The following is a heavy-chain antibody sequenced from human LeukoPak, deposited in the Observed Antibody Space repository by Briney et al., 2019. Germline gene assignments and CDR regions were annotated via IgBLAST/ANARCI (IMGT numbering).Heavy chain of an antibody. J-gene: IGHJ2*01. V-gene: IGHV3-33*01. CDR3: ATGAYEDNRGYYASWYFDL. CDR1: GFTFSSYG. D-gene: IGHD3-22*01. Sequence: PGGSLRLSCAASGFTFSSYGMHWVRLAPGKGLEWVAVIWYDGSNKYFADSVKGRFTISRDNSKNTLYLQMNSLKAEDTAVYYCATGAYEDNRGYYASWYFDLWGRGTLVTVSS. CDR2: IWYDGSNK.